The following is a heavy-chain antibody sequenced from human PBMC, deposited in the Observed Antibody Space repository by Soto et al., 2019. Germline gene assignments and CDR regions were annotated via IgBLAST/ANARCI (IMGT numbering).Heavy chain of an antibody. Sequence: ASVKVSCKASGYTFTSYGISWVRQAPGQGLEWMGWISAYNGNTNYAQKLQGRVTMTTDTSTSTAYMELRSLRSDDTAVYYCARDQGRYCSGGSCPSYYYYYGMDVRGQGTTVTVS. J-gene: IGHJ6*02. CDR3: ARDQGRYCSGGSCPSYYYYYGMDV. CDR2: ISAYNGNT. D-gene: IGHD2-15*01. V-gene: IGHV1-18*01. CDR1: GYTFTSYG.